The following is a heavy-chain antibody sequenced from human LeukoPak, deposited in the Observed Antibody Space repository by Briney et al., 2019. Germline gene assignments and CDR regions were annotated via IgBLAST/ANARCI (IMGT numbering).Heavy chain of an antibody. D-gene: IGHD6-19*01. CDR2: INSDGSST. J-gene: IGHJ4*02. V-gene: IGHV3-74*01. CDR1: GFTFSSYE. CDR3: ARGSSGWYGIDY. Sequence: PGGSLRLSCAASGFTFSSYEMNWVRQAPGKGLVWVSRINSDGSSTSYADSVKGRFTISRDNAKNALYLQMNSLRAEDTAVYYCARGSSGWYGIDYWGQGALVNVSS.